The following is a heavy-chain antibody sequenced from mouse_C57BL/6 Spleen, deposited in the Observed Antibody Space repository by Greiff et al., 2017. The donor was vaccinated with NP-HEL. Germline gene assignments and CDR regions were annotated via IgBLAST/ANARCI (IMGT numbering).Heavy chain of an antibody. J-gene: IGHJ4*01. D-gene: IGHD1-1*01. V-gene: IGHV5-6*02. CDR3: ARHYYGSSAYYYAMDY. Sequence: DVKLVESGGDLVKPGGSLKLSCAASGFTFSSYGMSWVRQTPDKRLEWVATISSGGSYTYYPDSVKGRFTISRDNAKNTLYLQMSSLKSEDTAMYYCARHYYGSSAYYYAMDYWGQGTSVTVSS. CDR1: GFTFSSYG. CDR2: ISSGGSYT.